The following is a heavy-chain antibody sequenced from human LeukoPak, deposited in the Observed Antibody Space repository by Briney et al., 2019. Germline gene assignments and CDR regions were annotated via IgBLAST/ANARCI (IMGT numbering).Heavy chain of an antibody. CDR3: AGLVDGDPFYFDY. J-gene: IGHJ4*02. CDR1: GGSISSSSYY. D-gene: IGHD4-17*01. V-gene: IGHV4-39*01. Sequence: SETLSLTCTVSGGSISSSSYYWGWIRQPPGEGLEWIGSIYYSGSTYYNPSLKCRVTISVDTSKNQFSLKLSSVTAADTAVYYCAGLVDGDPFYFDYWGQGTLVTVSS. CDR2: IYYSGST.